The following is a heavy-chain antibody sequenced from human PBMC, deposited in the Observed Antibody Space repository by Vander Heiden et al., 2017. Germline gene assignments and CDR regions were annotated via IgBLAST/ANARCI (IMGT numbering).Heavy chain of an antibody. Sequence: VQLGQSGAEVKKPGSSVNVSCRASGGTFSTYAISWVRQAPGQGLEWMGGITPLFGTTSYAQKFQGRVTITADESTSTAYMELSSLRSEDTAVYYCASSIAVVVAATRYYYGMDVWGQGTTVAVSS. V-gene: IGHV1-69*01. CDR1: GGTFSTYA. CDR2: ITPLFGTT. CDR3: ASSIAVVVAATRYYYGMDV. D-gene: IGHD2-15*01. J-gene: IGHJ6*02.